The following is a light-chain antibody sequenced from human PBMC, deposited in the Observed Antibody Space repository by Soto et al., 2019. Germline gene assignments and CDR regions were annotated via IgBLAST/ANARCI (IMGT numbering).Light chain of an antibody. CDR1: QSVSSY. Sequence: EIVLTQSPATLSLSPGERATLSCRASQSVSSYLAWYQQKPGQAPRLLIYDAYNRATGIPARFSGSGSGTDFTLTISSLEPEDFAVYDCQQPYTCGQGTKLEIK. CDR3: QQPYT. J-gene: IGKJ2*01. CDR2: DAY. V-gene: IGKV3-11*01.